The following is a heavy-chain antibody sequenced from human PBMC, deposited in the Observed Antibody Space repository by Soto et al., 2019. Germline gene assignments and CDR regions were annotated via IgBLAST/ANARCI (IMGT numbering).Heavy chain of an antibody. D-gene: IGHD5-12*01. CDR3: AKGGMATRLNYFDY. J-gene: IGHJ4*02. Sequence: PGGSLRLSCAASGFTFSSYAMSWVRQAPGKGLEWVSAISGSGGSTYYADSVKGRFTISRDNSKNTLYLQMNSLRAEDTAVYCCAKGGMATRLNYFDYWGQGTLVTVSS. CDR2: ISGSGGST. CDR1: GFTFSSYA. V-gene: IGHV3-23*01.